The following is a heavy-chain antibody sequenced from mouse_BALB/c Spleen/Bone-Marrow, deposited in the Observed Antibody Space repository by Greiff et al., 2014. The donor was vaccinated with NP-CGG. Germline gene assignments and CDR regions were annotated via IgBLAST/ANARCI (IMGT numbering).Heavy chain of an antibody. V-gene: IGHV1S56*01. J-gene: IGHJ4*01. CDR3: ARWLLPYYAMDY. CDR1: GYTFTNYY. D-gene: IGHD2-3*01. CDR2: IYPVNVHA. Sequence: VQLQQSGPELVKPGASVRISCKASGYTFTNYYIHWVKQRPGQGLEWIGWIYPVNVHANFNEKFRGKATLTADKSSSTAYMQLSSLTSEDSAVYFCARWLLPYYAMDYWGQGTSATVSS.